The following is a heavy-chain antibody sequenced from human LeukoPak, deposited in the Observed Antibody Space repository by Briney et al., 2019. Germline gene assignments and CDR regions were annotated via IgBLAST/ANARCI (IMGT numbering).Heavy chain of an antibody. Sequence: SETLSLTCAVYGGSFSGYYWSWIRQPPGKGLEWIGEINHSGSTNYNPSLKSRVTISVDTSKNQFSLKLSSVTAADTAVYYCARGSVPKPTYYYGSGSYYTRIFDYWGQGTLVTVSS. CDR3: ARGSVPKPTYYYGSGSYYTRIFDY. CDR1: GGSFSGYY. CDR2: INHSGST. D-gene: IGHD3-10*01. J-gene: IGHJ4*02. V-gene: IGHV4-34*01.